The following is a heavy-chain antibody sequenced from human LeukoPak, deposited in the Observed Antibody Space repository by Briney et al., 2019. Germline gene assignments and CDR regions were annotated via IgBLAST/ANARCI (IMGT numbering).Heavy chain of an antibody. CDR3: AKKATAYSGRIDY. J-gene: IGHJ4*02. Sequence: GGTLRLSCAASGFTFSYYAMSWVRQAPGKGLEWVSRISDSGGSTYYADSVKGRFTISRDNSNNTLYLQMNSLRAEDTALYYCAKKATAYSGRIDYWGQGTLVTVSS. V-gene: IGHV3-23*01. CDR2: ISDSGGST. CDR1: GFTFSYYA. D-gene: IGHD1-26*01.